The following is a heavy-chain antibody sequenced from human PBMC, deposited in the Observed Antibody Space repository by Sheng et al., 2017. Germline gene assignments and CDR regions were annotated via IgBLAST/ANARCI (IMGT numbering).Heavy chain of an antibody. J-gene: IGHJ5*02. Sequence: VQLIQSGPEVKQPGASVKVSCKVSENSLTQLSMHWVRQAAGKGLEWMGGFDPEYGEVIYAQKFQGRVTMTEDTSTDTTYMELSSLRFEDTAVYYCSIVTRRRMFETWGQGSLVTVSS. CDR3: SIVTRRRMFET. V-gene: IGHV1-24*01. CDR1: ENSLTQLS. D-gene: IGHD6-6*01. CDR2: FDPEYGEV.